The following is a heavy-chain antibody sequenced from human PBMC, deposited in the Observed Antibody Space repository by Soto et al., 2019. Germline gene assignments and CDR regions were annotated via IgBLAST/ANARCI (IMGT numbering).Heavy chain of an antibody. V-gene: IGHV5-51*01. CDR1: GYSFTSYW. CDR3: ARQRASSSWYLMDY. J-gene: IGHJ4*02. D-gene: IGHD6-13*01. CDR2: IYPGDSDT. Sequence: PGESLKISCKGSGYSFTSYWIGWVRQMPGNGLEWMGIIYPGDSDTRYSPSFQGQVTISADKSISTAYLQWDTLKASDTAIYYCARQRASSSWYLMDYWGQGTLVTVSS.